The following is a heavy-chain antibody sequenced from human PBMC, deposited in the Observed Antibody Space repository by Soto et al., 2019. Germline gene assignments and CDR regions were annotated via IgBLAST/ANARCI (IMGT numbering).Heavy chain of an antibody. V-gene: IGHV1-69*12. CDR2: IIPIFPTP. CDR3: ARDKDRLQLGGNYYYAIDV. Sequence: QVQLVQSGAEVKKPGSSVTVSCKASGGTFGNSAISWVRQAPGQGLEWMGGIIPIFPTPDYAEESQGRVKITADASTRTAHLGFTSLRSEDTAVYSCARDKDRLQLGGNYYYAIDVWGQGTTVTVSS. CDR1: GGTFGNSA. J-gene: IGHJ6*02. D-gene: IGHD1-1*01.